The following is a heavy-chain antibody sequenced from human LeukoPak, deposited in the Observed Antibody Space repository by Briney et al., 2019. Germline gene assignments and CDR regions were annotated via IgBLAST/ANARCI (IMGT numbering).Heavy chain of an antibody. V-gene: IGHV3-53*01. Sequence: GGSLRLSCAASGFTVRTTYMSWVRQAPGKGPEWASVLYTGGGSDYADSVKGRFAISRDNSKNTLALQMNSLRAEDTAIYYCARSGYRHPYHFDSWGQGTLVIVSS. CDR3: ARSGYRHPYHFDS. CDR1: GFTVRTTY. D-gene: IGHD3-22*01. J-gene: IGHJ4*02. CDR2: LYTGGGS.